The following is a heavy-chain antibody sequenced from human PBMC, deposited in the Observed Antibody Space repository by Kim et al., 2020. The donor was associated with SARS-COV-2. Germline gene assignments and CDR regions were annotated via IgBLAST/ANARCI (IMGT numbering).Heavy chain of an antibody. Sequence: KGRFTISRDDSKNTLYLQTNSLKTEDTAVYYCTTDPWDRGHYYYYYGMDVWGQGTTVTVSS. D-gene: IGHD1-26*01. V-gene: IGHV3-15*01. J-gene: IGHJ6*02. CDR3: TTDPWDRGHYYYYYGMDV.